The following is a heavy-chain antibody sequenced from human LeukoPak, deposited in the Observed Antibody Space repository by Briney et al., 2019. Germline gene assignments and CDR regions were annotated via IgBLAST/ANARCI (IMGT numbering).Heavy chain of an antibody. CDR3: ARGFAYCGGDCYS. J-gene: IGHJ4*02. D-gene: IGHD2-21*02. CDR1: GGSISSYY. V-gene: IGHV4-59*01. CDR2: IYYSGST. Sequence: PSETLSLTCTVSGGSISSYYWNWIRQPPGKGLEWIGYIYYSGSTNYNPSLKSRVTISVDTSKNQFSLKLSSVTAADTAVYYCARGFAYCGGDCYSWGQGTLVTVSS.